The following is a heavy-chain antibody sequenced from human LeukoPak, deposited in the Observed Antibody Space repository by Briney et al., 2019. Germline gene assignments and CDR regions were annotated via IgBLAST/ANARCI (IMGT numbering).Heavy chain of an antibody. CDR3: AKEFDILTGYPCYFDY. D-gene: IGHD3-9*01. Sequence: GGSLRLSCVASGFTFSEYELNWVRQLPGKGLEWVSGISGSGGSTYYADSVKGRFTISRDKSKNTLYLQMNSLRAEDTAVYYCAKEFDILTGYPCYFDYWGQGTLVTVSS. V-gene: IGHV3-23*01. J-gene: IGHJ4*02. CDR1: GFTFSEYE. CDR2: ISGSGGST.